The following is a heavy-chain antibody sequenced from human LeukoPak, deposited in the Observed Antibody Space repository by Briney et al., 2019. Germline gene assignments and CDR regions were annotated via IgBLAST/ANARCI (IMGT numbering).Heavy chain of an antibody. CDR1: GYTFTGYY. Sequence: ASVRVSCKASGYTFTGYYMHWVRQAPGQGLEWMGWINPNSGGTNYAQKFQGRVTMTRDTSISTAYMELSRLRSDDTAVYYCARGGDGFSVLEPLLWGQGTLVTVSS. D-gene: IGHD1-1*01. CDR2: INPNSGGT. J-gene: IGHJ4*02. V-gene: IGHV1-2*02. CDR3: ARGGDGFSVLEPLL.